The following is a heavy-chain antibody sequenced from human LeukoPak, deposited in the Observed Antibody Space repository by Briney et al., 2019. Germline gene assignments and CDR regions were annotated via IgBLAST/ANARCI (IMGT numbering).Heavy chain of an antibody. CDR2: INHSGGT. Sequence: SESLSLTCAVSGGSFSGFRWHWIRQPPGKGPEWIGEINHSGGTTYNPSLKSRVTISVDTSKIQFSLNLTSVTAADTAVYYCALELVVPAALERLNAFDIWGHGTMVTVSS. CDR3: ALELVVPAALERLNAFDI. CDR1: GGSFSGFR. D-gene: IGHD2-2*01. V-gene: IGHV4-34*01. J-gene: IGHJ3*02.